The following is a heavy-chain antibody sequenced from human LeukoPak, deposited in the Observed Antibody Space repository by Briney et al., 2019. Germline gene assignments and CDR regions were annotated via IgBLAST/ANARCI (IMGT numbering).Heavy chain of an antibody. J-gene: IGHJ2*01. CDR3: ARRISIAVGYWYFDL. V-gene: IGHV4-59*01. Sequence: SETLSLTCTVSGGSISSYYWSWIRQPPGKGLEWIGYIYYSGSTNYNPSLKSRVTISVDTSKNQFSLKLSSVTAADTAVYYCARRISIAVGYWYFDLWGRGTLVTVSS. D-gene: IGHD6-19*01. CDR1: GGSISSYY. CDR2: IYYSGST.